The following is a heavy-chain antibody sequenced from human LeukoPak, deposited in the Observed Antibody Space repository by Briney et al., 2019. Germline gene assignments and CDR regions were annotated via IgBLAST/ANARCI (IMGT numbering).Heavy chain of an antibody. CDR3: ARDPKGYGGTYFALDM. Sequence: PSETLSLTCTVSGGSITNDFWTWIRQPAGKGLEWIGRIYTSGNTNYNPSLKSRVTMSVDTSKNEISLKLTSVTAADTAMYYCARDPKGYGGTYFALDMWGQGTMVTVSS. J-gene: IGHJ3*02. D-gene: IGHD1-26*01. CDR1: GGSITNDF. CDR2: IYTSGNT. V-gene: IGHV4-4*07.